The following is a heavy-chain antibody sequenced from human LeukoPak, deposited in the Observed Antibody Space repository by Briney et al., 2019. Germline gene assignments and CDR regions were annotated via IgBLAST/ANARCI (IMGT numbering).Heavy chain of an antibody. CDR3: ARGDYKQWLVKGHWFDP. CDR2: IYYSGST. D-gene: IGHD6-19*01. CDR1: GGSINSYY. J-gene: IGHJ5*02. V-gene: IGHV4-59*01. Sequence: SETLSLTCTVSGGSINSYYWSWIRQPPGKGLEWIGYIYYSGSTNYNPSLKSRVTISVDTSKNQFSLKLSSVTAADTAVYYWARGDYKQWLVKGHWFDPWGQGTLVTVSS.